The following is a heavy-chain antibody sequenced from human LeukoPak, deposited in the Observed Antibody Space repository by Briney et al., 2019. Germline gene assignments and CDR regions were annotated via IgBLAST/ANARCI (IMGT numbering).Heavy chain of an antibody. V-gene: IGHV3-53*01. CDR1: GFTVSSND. CDR2: IYSDGTT. Sequence: PGGSLRLSCAASGFTVSSNDMTWVRQAPGKGLECVSLIYSDGTTYYTDSVRGRFTISRDSSKNTLYLQMNSLRADDTAVYYCARGRPLFYFDYWGRGTLVTVSS. CDR3: ARGRPLFYFDY. J-gene: IGHJ4*02.